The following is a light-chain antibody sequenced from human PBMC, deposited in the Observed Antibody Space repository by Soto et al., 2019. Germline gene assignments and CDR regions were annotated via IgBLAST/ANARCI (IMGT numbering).Light chain of an antibody. J-gene: IGKJ1*01. CDR2: HAS. Sequence: EIVLTQSPVTLSLSPGERATLSCRASQRVNNYLAWYQQKPGQAPRLLIYHASNRATGIPVRFSGSGSGTDFTLTISSLEPEDFAVYYCQQRSIWPRTFGQGNKVEIK. V-gene: IGKV3-11*01. CDR3: QQRSIWPRT. CDR1: QRVNNY.